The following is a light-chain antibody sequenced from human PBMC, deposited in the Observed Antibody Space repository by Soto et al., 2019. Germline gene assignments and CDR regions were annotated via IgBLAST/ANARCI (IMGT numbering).Light chain of an antibody. CDR2: GAS. V-gene: IGKV3-15*01. CDR3: QQYGTSPWT. CDR1: QSVGSK. J-gene: IGKJ1*01. Sequence: IVMTQTPSTLSVSPGERATLSSPASQSVGSKLAWYQQKPGQAPRLLIYGASTRATGVPARFSGSGSGTEFTLTISSLQSEDFAVYYCQQYGTSPWTFGRGTKVDIK.